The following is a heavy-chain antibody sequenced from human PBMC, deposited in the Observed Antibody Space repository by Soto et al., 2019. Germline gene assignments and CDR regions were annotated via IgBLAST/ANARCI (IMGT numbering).Heavy chain of an antibody. CDR3: AKSKGRSQGYRWGWFDP. CDR1: GSTFDDYA. D-gene: IGHD3-16*02. V-gene: IGHV3-9*01. J-gene: IGHJ5*02. CDR2: ISWNSGSI. Sequence: GGSLRLSCAASGSTFDDYAMHWVRQAPGKGLEWVPGISWNSGSIGYADSVKGRFTISRDNAKNSLYLQMNSLRAEDTALYYCAKSKGRSQGYRWGWFDPWGQGTLVTVSS.